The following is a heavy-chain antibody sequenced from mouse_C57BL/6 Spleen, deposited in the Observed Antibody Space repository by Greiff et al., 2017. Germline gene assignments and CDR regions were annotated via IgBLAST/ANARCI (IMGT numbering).Heavy chain of an antibody. D-gene: IGHD1-1*01. CDR1: GFTFSSYA. Sequence: EVQLVESGGGLVKPGGSLKLSCAASGFTFSSYAMSWVRQTPEKRLEWVATISDGGSYTYYPDNVKGRFTISRDNAKNNLYLQMSHLKSEDTAMYYCAREDDYGSSYGGFAYWGQGTLVTVSA. J-gene: IGHJ3*01. V-gene: IGHV5-4*01. CDR2: ISDGGSYT. CDR3: AREDDYGSSYGGFAY.